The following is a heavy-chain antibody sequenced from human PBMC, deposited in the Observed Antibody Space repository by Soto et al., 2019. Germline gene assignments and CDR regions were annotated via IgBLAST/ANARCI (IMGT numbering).Heavy chain of an antibody. CDR1: GFTFSMHS. CDR2: ISRDGRST. Sequence: GGSLRLSCSASGFTFSMHSMHRVRQTPGKALEYVSAISRDGRSTFYADSVKGRFTISRDNSKNTLYLRMNSLRSDDTAVYYCVKEANPFINTLVVLIFDYWGQGTQVTVSS. D-gene: IGHD3-22*01. CDR3: VKEANPFINTLVVLIFDY. J-gene: IGHJ4*02. V-gene: IGHV3-64D*08.